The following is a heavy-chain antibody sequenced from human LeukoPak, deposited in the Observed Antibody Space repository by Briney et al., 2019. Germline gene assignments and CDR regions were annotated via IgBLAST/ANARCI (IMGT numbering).Heavy chain of an antibody. J-gene: IGHJ6*02. D-gene: IGHD1-14*01. Sequence: GGSLRLSCATSGFTFNNYAMNWVRQAPGKGLEWVSVISGSGGTTYYADSVKGRFTISRDSSKNTLYLQMNSLRAEDTAVYYCAKVSGGGLYYDGMDVWGQGTTVTVSS. CDR1: GFTFNNYA. V-gene: IGHV3-23*01. CDR3: AKVSGGGLYYDGMDV. CDR2: ISGSGGTT.